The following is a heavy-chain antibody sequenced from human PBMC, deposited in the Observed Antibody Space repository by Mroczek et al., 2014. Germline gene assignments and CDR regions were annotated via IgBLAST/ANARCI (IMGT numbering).Heavy chain of an antibody. D-gene: IGHD3-3*01. J-gene: IGHJ5*02. CDR3: ASLSRPLRFLAWCS. CDR1: GGSFSGYY. CDR2: INHSGST. V-gene: IGHV4-34*01. Sequence: QVQLQQWGAGLLKPSETLSLTCAVYGGSFSGYYWSWIRQPPGKGLEWIGEINHSGSTNYNPSLKSRVTISVDTSKNQFSLKLSSVTAADTAVYYCASLSRPLRFLAWCSWGQGTLVTVSS.